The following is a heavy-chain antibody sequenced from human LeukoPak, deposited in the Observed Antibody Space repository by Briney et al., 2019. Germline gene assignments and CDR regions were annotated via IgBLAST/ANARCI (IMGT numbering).Heavy chain of an antibody. V-gene: IGHV3-23*01. CDR2: VGSDGINT. J-gene: IGHJ4*02. CDR3: AKGLAAGSQYFDY. CDR1: GFTFSTYG. D-gene: IGHD6-25*01. Sequence: GGSLRLSCAASGFTFSTYGMSWVRQAPGKGLEWVSAVGSDGINTAYADSVKGRFTISRDNSKNTLYLQLSSLRAEDTAVYYCAKGLAAGSQYFDYWGQGTLVTVSS.